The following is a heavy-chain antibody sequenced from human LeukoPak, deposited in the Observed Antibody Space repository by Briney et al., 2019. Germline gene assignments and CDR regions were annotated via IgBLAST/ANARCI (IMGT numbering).Heavy chain of an antibody. Sequence: GGSLRLSCAASGFTFSRDAMSWVRQAPGKGLEWISAISGSGGSTDYADSVKGRFTISRDNSKNTLYLQMSSLRAEDTAVYYCAKRLRDIVGARNAFDIWGQGTMVSVSS. D-gene: IGHD1-26*01. CDR2: ISGSGGST. CDR3: AKRLRDIVGARNAFDI. J-gene: IGHJ3*02. CDR1: GFTFSRDA. V-gene: IGHV3-23*01.